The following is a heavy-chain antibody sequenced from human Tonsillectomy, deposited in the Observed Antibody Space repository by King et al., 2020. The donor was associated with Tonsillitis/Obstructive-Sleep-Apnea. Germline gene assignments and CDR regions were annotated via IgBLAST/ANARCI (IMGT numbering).Heavy chain of an antibody. CDR2: IWYDGSNK. V-gene: IGHV3-33*01. CDR1: GFTFSSYG. J-gene: IGHJ3*02. CDR3: AALWFGERADAFDI. Sequence: VQLVESGGGVVQPGRSLRLSCAASGFTFSSYGMHGVRQAPGKGLEWVAVIWYDGSNKYFADSVKGRFTISRDNSKNTRYLQMNNLRAKDTAVYYCAALWFGERADAFDIWGQGTMVTVSS. D-gene: IGHD3-10*01.